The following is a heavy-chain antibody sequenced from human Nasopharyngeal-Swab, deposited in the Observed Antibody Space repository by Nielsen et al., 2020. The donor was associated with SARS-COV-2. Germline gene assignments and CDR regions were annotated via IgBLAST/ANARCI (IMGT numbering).Heavy chain of an antibody. V-gene: IGHV3-23*01. CDR3: TRGPTGHIVQWNPSPY. J-gene: IGHJ4*02. CDR2: ISELGTGI. Sequence: GESLKISCAASGFTFSNYAMSWVRQAPGKGLEWISGISELGTGIYYADSVWGRFTISRDTSKNTVYLQMNTLRADDTALYFCTRGPTGHIVQWNPSPYWGQGTLVTVSS. CDR1: GFTFSNYA. D-gene: IGHD3-16*02.